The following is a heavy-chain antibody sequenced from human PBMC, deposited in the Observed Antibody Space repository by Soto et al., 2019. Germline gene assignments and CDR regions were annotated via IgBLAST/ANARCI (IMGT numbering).Heavy chain of an antibody. D-gene: IGHD2-21*01. J-gene: IGHJ6*02. CDR2: INAGNGNT. CDR1: GYTFTNYA. V-gene: IGHV1-3*01. Sequence: QVHLVQSGAEVKRPGASVKVSCKASGYTFTNYAIHWVRQAPGQRLEWMAWINAGNGNTQYSQKFQDRVTVSRDTSASTAYMDLSSLRSEDTAVYYCARRDAIDRDVPFYYYGMDVWGQGTTVTVSS. CDR3: ARRDAIDRDVPFYYYGMDV.